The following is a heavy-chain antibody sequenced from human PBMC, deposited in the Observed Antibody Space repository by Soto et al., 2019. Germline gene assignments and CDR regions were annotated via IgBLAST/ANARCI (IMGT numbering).Heavy chain of an antibody. D-gene: IGHD2-8*01. CDR1: GGSISSSSYY. J-gene: IGHJ4*02. V-gene: IGHV4-39*01. Sequence: SETLSLTCIVSGGSISSSSYYWGWIRQPPGKGLEWIGSIYYSGSTYYNPSLKSRVTISVDTSKNQFSLKPSSVTAADTAVYYCARHPSNIVLMVYATHYFDYWGQGTLVTVSS. CDR2: IYYSGST. CDR3: ARHPSNIVLMVYATHYFDY.